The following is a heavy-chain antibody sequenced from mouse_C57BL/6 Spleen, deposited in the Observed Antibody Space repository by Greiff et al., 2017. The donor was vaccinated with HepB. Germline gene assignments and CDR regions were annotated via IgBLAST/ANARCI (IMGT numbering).Heavy chain of an antibody. CDR1: GFTFNTYA. J-gene: IGHJ3*01. D-gene: IGHD2-4*01. CDR2: IRSKSSNYAT. Sequence: EVQLVESGGGLVQPKGSLKLSCAASGFTFNTYAMHWVRQAPGKGLEWVARIRSKSSNYATYYADSVKDSFTISRDDSQSMLYLQMNNLKTEDTAMYYCVRDSPVYDYDVAWFAYWGQGTLVTVSA. V-gene: IGHV10-3*01. CDR3: VRDSPVYDYDVAWFAY.